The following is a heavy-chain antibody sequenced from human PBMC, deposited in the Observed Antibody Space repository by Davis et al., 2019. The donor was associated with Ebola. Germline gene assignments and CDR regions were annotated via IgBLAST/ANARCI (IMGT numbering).Heavy chain of an antibody. CDR3: ARHSLTIFGVVITYNWFDP. CDR2: IYYSGST. Sequence: MPGGSLRLSCAASGFTFSSHTMNWVRQAPGKGLEWIGSIYYSGSTYYNPSLKSRVTISVDTSKNQFSLKLSSVTAADTAVYYCARHSLTIFGVVITYNWFDPWGQGTLVTVSS. V-gene: IGHV4-39*01. D-gene: IGHD3-3*01. J-gene: IGHJ5*02. CDR1: GFTFSSHTMN.